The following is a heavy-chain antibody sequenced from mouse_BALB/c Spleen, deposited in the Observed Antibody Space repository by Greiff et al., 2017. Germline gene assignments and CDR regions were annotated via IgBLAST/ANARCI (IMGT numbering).Heavy chain of an antibody. CDR1: GFTFNTYA. J-gene: IGHJ4*01. V-gene: IGHV10-1*02. CDR2: IRSKSNNYAT. D-gene: IGHD1-1*02. Sequence: EVKLQESGGGLVQPKGSLKLSCAASGFTFNTYAMNWVRQAPGKGLEWVARIRSKSNNYATYYADSVKDRFTISRDDSQSMLYLQMNNLKTEDTAMYYCVRGGNYDAMDYWGQGTSVTVSS. CDR3: VRGGNYDAMDY.